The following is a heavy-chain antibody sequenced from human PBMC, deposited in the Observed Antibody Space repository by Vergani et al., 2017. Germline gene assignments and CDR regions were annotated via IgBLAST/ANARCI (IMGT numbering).Heavy chain of an antibody. CDR1: GGTFSSYA. V-gene: IGHV1-69*01. Sequence: QVQLVQSGAEVKKPGSSVKVSCKASGGTFSSYAISWVRQAPGQGLEWMGGILPIFGTANYAQKFQGRVTITADESTSTAYMELSSLGSEDTAVYYCASRDITIFGVVIIRGYYYYGMDVWGQGTTVTVSS. CDR3: ASRDITIFGVVIIRGYYYYGMDV. CDR2: ILPIFGTA. D-gene: IGHD3-3*01. J-gene: IGHJ6*02.